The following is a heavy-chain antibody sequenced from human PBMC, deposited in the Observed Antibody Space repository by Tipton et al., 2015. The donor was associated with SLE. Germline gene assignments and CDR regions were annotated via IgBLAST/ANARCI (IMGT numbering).Heavy chain of an antibody. Sequence: TLSLTCAVYGGSFSGYYWSWIRQPPGKGLEWIGEINHSGSTNYNPSLKSRVTISVDTSKNQFSLKLSSVTAADTAVHYCARGRCSSISCYLSGFDPWGQGTLVTVSS. CDR1: GGSFSGYY. D-gene: IGHD2-2*01. V-gene: IGHV4-34*01. CDR2: INHSGST. CDR3: ARGRCSSISCYLSGFDP. J-gene: IGHJ5*02.